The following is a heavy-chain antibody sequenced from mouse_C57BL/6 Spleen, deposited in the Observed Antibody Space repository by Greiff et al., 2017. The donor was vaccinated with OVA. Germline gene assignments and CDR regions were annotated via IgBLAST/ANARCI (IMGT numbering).Heavy chain of an antibody. CDR2: IYPGSGST. J-gene: IGHJ2*01. V-gene: IGHV1-55*01. CDR1: GYTFTSYW. D-gene: IGHD1-1*01. CDR3: ARHGSSRGYDLDY. Sequence: QVQLKQPGAELVKPGASVKMSCKASGYTFTSYWITWVKQRPGQGLEWLGVIYPGSGSTNYNAKFQSKATLTVDTSSSTAYMQLSSLTSEDSAVYYCARHGSSRGYDLDYWGQGTTLTVSS.